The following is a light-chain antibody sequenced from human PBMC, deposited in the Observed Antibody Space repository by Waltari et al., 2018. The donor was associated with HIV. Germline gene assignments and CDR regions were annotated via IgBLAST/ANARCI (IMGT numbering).Light chain of an antibody. CDR1: SSNIETNT. CDR3: AAWDDSLNGPV. J-gene: IGLJ2*01. V-gene: IGLV1-44*01. Sequence: TISCSGSSSNIETNTVNWYQQLPGTARFSGSKSGTSASLAISGLQSEDEADYYCAAWDDSLNGPVFGGGTKLTVL.